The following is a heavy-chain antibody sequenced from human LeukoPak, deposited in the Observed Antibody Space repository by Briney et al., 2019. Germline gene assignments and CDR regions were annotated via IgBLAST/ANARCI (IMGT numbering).Heavy chain of an antibody. CDR2: INPNSGGT. V-gene: IGHV1-2*02. D-gene: IGHD4-23*01. J-gene: IGHJ4*02. CDR1: GYTFTGYY. Sequence: ASVKVSCKASGYTFTGYYMHWVRQAPGQGLEWMGWINPNSGGTNYAQKFQGRVTMTRDTSISTAYMELSRLRSDDTAVSYCARETPDYGGNGGNFDYWGQGTLVTVSS. CDR3: ARETPDYGGNGGNFDY.